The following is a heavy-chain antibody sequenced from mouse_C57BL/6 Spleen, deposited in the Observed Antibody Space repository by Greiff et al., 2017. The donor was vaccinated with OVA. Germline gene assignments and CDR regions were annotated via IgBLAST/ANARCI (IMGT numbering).Heavy chain of an antibody. Sequence: VQLQQSGPELVKPGASVKISCKASGYTFTDYYINWVKQRPGQGLEWIGWIFPGSGSTYYNEKFKGKATLTVDKSSSTAYMLLSSLTSEDSAVYFCARGDYGSPPYYAMDYWGQGTSVTVSS. J-gene: IGHJ4*01. CDR2: IFPGSGST. CDR3: ARGDYGSPPYYAMDY. V-gene: IGHV1-75*01. CDR1: GYTFTDYY. D-gene: IGHD1-1*01.